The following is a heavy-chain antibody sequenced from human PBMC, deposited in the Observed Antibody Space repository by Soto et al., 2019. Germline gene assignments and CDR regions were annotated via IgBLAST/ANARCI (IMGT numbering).Heavy chain of an antibody. J-gene: IGHJ5*02. Sequence: QVQLVESGGGVVQPGRSLRLSCAASGFTFSSYGMHWVRQAPGKGLEWVAGIWYDGSNKYYADSVKGRFTISRDNSTHTLYLQMNSVRAEDTAVYYCARDGGCRDGYTVGCNWFDPWGQGTLVTVSS. CDR2: IWYDGSNK. CDR1: GFTFSSYG. V-gene: IGHV3-33*01. D-gene: IGHD5-12*01. CDR3: ARDGGCRDGYTVGCNWFDP.